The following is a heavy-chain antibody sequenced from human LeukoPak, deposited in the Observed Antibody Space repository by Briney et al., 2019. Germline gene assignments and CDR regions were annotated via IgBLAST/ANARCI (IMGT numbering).Heavy chain of an antibody. D-gene: IGHD4-17*01. CDR1: GFTFSSYA. J-gene: IGHJ4*02. V-gene: IGHV3-21*01. Sequence: GGSLRLSCAASGFTFSSYAMSWVRQAPGKGLEWVSSISSSSSYIYYADSVKGRFTISRDNAKNSLYLQMNSLRAEDTAVYYCAREPTTVTTGYWGQGTLVTVSS. CDR3: AREPTTVTTGY. CDR2: ISSSSSYI.